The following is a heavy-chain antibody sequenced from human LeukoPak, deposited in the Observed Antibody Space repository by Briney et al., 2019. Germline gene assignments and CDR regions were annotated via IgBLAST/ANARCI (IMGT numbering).Heavy chain of an antibody. Sequence: PSETLSLTCTVSGGSISSGDYYWSWIRQPPGKGLEWIGYIYYSGSTYYNPFLKSRVTISVDTSKNQFSLKLSSVTAADTAVYYCARVRPGNQAGVDYWGQGTLVTVSS. CDR1: GGSISSGDYY. V-gene: IGHV4-30-4*01. CDR2: IYYSGST. J-gene: IGHJ4*02. CDR3: ARVRPGNQAGVDY. D-gene: IGHD1-14*01.